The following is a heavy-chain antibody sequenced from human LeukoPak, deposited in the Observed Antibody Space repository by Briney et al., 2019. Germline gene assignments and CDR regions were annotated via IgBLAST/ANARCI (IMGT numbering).Heavy chain of an antibody. Sequence: PGGSLRLSCAASGFTFSSYSMNWVRQAPGKGLEWVSSISSSSSYIYYADSVKGRFTISRDNAKNSLYLQMNSLRAEDTAVYYCAKGLVPTALATGFDPWGQGTLVTVSS. CDR3: AKGLVPTALATGFDP. CDR2: ISSSSSYI. J-gene: IGHJ5*02. CDR1: GFTFSSYS. D-gene: IGHD2-8*02. V-gene: IGHV3-21*04.